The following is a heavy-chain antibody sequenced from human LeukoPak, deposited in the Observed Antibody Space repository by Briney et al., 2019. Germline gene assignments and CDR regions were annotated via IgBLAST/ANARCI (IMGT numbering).Heavy chain of an antibody. CDR2: ISSSSSYI. Sequence: PGGSLRLSCAASGFTFSSYTMNWVRQAPGKGLEWVSSISSSSSYIYYADSVKGRLTISRDNAKNSLCLQMNSLRAEDTAVYFCARDPSHDSSGYPYYFDYWGQGTLVTVSS. CDR3: ARDPSHDSSGYPYYFDY. V-gene: IGHV3-21*01. CDR1: GFTFSSYT. J-gene: IGHJ4*02. D-gene: IGHD3-22*01.